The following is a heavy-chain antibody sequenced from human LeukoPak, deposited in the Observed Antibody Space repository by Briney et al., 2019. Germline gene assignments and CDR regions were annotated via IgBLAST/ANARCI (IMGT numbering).Heavy chain of an antibody. J-gene: IGHJ6*03. Sequence: PGGSLRLSCAASGFTFSSYGMHWVRQAPGKGLEWVAVIWYDGSNKYYADSVKGRFTISRDNSKNTLYLQMNSLRAEDTAVYYCARDSYYYDSSGYYYVNYYMDVWGKGPRSPSP. CDR1: GFTFSSYG. V-gene: IGHV3-33*01. CDR3: ARDSYYYDSSGYYYVNYYMDV. D-gene: IGHD3-22*01. CDR2: IWYDGSNK.